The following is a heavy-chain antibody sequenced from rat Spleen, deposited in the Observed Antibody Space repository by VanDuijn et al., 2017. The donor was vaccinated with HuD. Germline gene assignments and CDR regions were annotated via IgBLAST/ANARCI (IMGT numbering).Heavy chain of an antibody. J-gene: IGHJ2*01. CDR2: IWTGGST. V-gene: IGHV2-30*01. CDR1: GFSLTSYN. CDR3: ARLTIGS. D-gene: IGHD1-3*01. Sequence: QVQLKESGPGLVQPSQTLSLTCTVSGFSLTSYNVPWVRQPTGKGLEWMGVIWTGGSTDYNSALKSRLSISRDTSKSQGFLKMNSLQTEDTATYYCARLTIGSWGQGVMVTVSS.